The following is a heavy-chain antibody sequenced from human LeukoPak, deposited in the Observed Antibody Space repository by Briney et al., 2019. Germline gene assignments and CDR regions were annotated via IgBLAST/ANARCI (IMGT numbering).Heavy chain of an antibody. D-gene: IGHD2-15*01. CDR3: ARVSTCSGGSCLGS. CDR1: GFTFSTYA. Sequence: PGGSLRLSCAASGFTFSTYAMDWVRQAPGKGLEWVSYITSSSSSIFYADSVRGRFTTSRDNAKNSLYLQMNSLGVDDSAVYYCARVSTCSGGSCLGSWGQGTLVTVSS. V-gene: IGHV3-48*04. CDR2: ITSSSSSI. J-gene: IGHJ5*02.